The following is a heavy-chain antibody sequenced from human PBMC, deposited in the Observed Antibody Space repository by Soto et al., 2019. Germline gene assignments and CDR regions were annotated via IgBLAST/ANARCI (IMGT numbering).Heavy chain of an antibody. Sequence: PGGSLRLSCSASGFTFSSYAMHWVRQAPGKGLEYVSTISSNGGSTYYADSVKGRFTISRDNSKNTLYLQMRSLRAEDTAVYYCVKDRVVAVAGTGICGYWRQGTLVTVSS. CDR3: VKDRVVAVAGTGICGY. D-gene: IGHD6-19*01. CDR2: ISSNGGST. V-gene: IGHV3-64D*06. CDR1: GFTFSSYA. J-gene: IGHJ4*02.